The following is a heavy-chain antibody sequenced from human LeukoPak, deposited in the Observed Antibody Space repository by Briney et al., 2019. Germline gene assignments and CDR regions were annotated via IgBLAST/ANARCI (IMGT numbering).Heavy chain of an antibody. V-gene: IGHV4-4*07. Sequence: SETLSLTCTVSGYSISSGYYWSWIRQPAGKGLEWIGRIYTSGSTNYDPSLKSRVTMSVDTSKNQFSLKLTSVTAADTAVYYCARDRSGRFDYWGQGTLVTVSS. CDR3: ARDRSGRFDY. D-gene: IGHD6-19*01. CDR1: GYSISSGYY. J-gene: IGHJ4*02. CDR2: IYTSGST.